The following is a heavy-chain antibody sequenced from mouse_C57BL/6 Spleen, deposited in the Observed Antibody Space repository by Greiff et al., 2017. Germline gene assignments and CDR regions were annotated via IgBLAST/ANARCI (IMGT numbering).Heavy chain of an antibody. D-gene: IGHD2-2*01. CDR1: GYSITSGYY. CDR3: ARRGDGYEDWYVDV. V-gene: IGHV3-6*01. CDR2: ISYDGSN. J-gene: IGHJ1*03. Sequence: EVQRVESGPGLVKPSQSLSLTCSVTGYSITSGYYWNWIRQFPGNKLEWMGYISYDGSNNYNPSLKNRISITRDTSKNQFFLKLNSVTTEDTATFYCARRGDGYEDWYVDVWGTGTTVTVSS.